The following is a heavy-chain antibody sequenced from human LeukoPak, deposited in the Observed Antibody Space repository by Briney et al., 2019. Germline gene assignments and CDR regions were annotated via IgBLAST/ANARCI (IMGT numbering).Heavy chain of an antibody. Sequence: GGSLRLSCTASGFTLGSHDMHWVRQIPGQGLEWVAAVSSGFHAFFADSVQGRFTVSREDARNSLYLQMNSLRAGDTAVYYCVREARGYHYTYFDYWAQGTLVTVSS. CDR1: GFTLGSHD. D-gene: IGHD5-18*01. CDR2: VSSGFHA. V-gene: IGHV3-13*01. J-gene: IGHJ4*02. CDR3: VREARGYHYTYFDY.